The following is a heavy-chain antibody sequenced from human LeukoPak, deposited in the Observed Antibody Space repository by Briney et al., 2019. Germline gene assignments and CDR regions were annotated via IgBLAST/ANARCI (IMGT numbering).Heavy chain of an antibody. CDR2: ITGDGGST. D-gene: IGHD1-26*01. CDR1: GFTFDDYA. CDR3: AKARGGPYYGSYFDY. V-gene: IGHV3-43*02. J-gene: IGHJ4*02. Sequence: PGGSLRLSCAASGFTFDDYAMHWVRQAPGKGLKWVSLITGDGGSTHYADSLKGRFTISRDNSKNSLYLQMNSLTTEDTALYYCAKARGGPYYGSYFDYWGQGTLVTVSS.